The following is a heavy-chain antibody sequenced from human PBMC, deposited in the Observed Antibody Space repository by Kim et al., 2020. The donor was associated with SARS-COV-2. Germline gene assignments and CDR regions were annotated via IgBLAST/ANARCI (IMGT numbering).Heavy chain of an antibody. J-gene: IGHJ6*02. Sequence: ASVKVSCKASGYTFTSYGISWVRQAPGQGLEWMGWISAYNGNTNYAQKLQGRVTMTTDTSTSTAYMELRSLRSDDTAVYYCARGIAPQPVYGSGSYEAYYYGMDVWGQGTTVTVSS. CDR1: GYTFTSYG. CDR2: ISAYNGNT. D-gene: IGHD3-10*01. CDR3: ARGIAPQPVYGSGSYEAYYYGMDV. V-gene: IGHV1-18*04.